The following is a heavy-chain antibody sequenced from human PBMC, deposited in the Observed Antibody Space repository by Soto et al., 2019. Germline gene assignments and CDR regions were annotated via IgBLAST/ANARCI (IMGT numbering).Heavy chain of an antibody. V-gene: IGHV3-33*01. Sequence: GGSMRLSCAASRSIFSGYGRHWVRQAPGKGLEWLAVIWYDASNKYYADSVKGRFTISRDNSKNMLYLQMDSLRVEDTAVYYCARDGIGGTVFRGFCDYWGQGTLDAVSS. CDR3: ARDGIGGTVFRGFCDY. D-gene: IGHD1-7*01. J-gene: IGHJ4*02. CDR1: RSIFSGYG. CDR2: IWYDASNK.